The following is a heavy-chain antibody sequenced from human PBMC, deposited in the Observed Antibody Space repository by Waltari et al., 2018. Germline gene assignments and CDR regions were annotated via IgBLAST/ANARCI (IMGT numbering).Heavy chain of an antibody. Sequence: QVQLVQSGAEVKKPGSSVKVYCKASGGTFSSYTISWVRQAPGQGLEWMGRIIPILGIANYAQKFQGRVTITADKSTSTAYMELSSLRSEDTAVYYCASSPTIAVAGINFDYWGQGTLVTVSS. V-gene: IGHV1-69*02. CDR1: GGTFSSYT. CDR3: ASSPTIAVAGINFDY. D-gene: IGHD6-19*01. J-gene: IGHJ4*02. CDR2: IIPILGIA.